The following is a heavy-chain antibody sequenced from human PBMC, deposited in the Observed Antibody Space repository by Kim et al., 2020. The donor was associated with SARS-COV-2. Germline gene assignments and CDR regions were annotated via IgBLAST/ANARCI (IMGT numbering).Heavy chain of an antibody. D-gene: IGHD3-9*01. J-gene: IGHJ4*02. CDR3: ARHSTYYDILTGYQIGPYYFDY. CDR2: IYYSGST. CDR1: GGSISSSSYY. Sequence: SETLSLTCTVSGGSISSSSYYWGWIRQPPGKGLEWIGSIYYSGSTYYNPSLKSRVTISVDTSKNQFSLKLSSVTAADTAVYYCARHSTYYDILTGYQIGPYYFDYWGQGTLVTVSS. V-gene: IGHV4-39*01.